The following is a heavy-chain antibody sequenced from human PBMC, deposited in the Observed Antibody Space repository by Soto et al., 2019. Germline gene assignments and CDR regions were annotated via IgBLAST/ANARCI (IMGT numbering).Heavy chain of an antibody. V-gene: IGHV1-58*01. D-gene: IGHD2-15*01. CDR1: GFTFRSSA. Sequence: SVKVSCKTSGFTFRSSAVQWVRQARGQRLEWIGWLVVGTGNTNYAQKFQQRVTISSDRSTNTVSMELSSLTSEDTAVYYCATGAYCSGGSCSDYYYYFYGMVLWGQGTSVTVSS. CDR3: ATGAYCSGGSCSDYYYYFYGMVL. CDR2: LVVGTGNT. J-gene: IGHJ6*02.